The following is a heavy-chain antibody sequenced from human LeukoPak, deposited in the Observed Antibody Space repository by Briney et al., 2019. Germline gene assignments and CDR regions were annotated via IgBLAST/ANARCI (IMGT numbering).Heavy chain of an antibody. Sequence: GGSLRLSCAVSGFTFDDYGMRWVRQAPGEGLEWVSCANWNAGSTGYTDSVEGRLTISRDNAKNSLCIQMNSLRAEDTAFYYCAGGRGSGGVDVFDIWGQGTLVTVSS. CDR1: GFTFDDYG. J-gene: IGHJ3*02. CDR3: AGGRGSGGVDVFDI. D-gene: IGHD6-19*01. V-gene: IGHV3-20*04. CDR2: ANWNAGST.